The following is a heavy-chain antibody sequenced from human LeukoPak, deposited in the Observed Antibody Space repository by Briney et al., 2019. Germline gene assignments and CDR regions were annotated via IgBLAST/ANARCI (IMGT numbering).Heavy chain of an antibody. J-gene: IGHJ4*02. CDR2: IYPGDSDT. CDR1: GYSFTSYW. Sequence: GESLKISCKGSGYSFTSYWIGWVRQMPGKGLEWMGIIYPGDSDTRYSPSFQGQVTISADKSISTAYLQWSSLKASDTAMYYCARLPLCGGNSAYYFDYWGQGTLVTVSS. V-gene: IGHV5-51*01. D-gene: IGHD4-23*01. CDR3: ARLPLCGGNSAYYFDY.